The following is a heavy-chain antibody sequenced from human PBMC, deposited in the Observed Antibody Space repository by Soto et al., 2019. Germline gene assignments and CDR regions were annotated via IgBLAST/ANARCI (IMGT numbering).Heavy chain of an antibody. J-gene: IGHJ4*02. CDR1: GFTFSGSA. V-gene: IGHV3-73*02. Sequence: EVQLVESGRGLVQPGGSLKVSCAASGFTFSGSAMHWVRQASGKGLEWVGRIRSKANSYATAYAVSVKGRFTISRDDSRNTAYLQMNSLKTEDTAVYYCARGVSDFWSGHPEGPDYWGQGTVVTVSS. CDR2: IRSKANSYAT. CDR3: ARGVSDFWSGHPEGPDY. D-gene: IGHD3-3*01.